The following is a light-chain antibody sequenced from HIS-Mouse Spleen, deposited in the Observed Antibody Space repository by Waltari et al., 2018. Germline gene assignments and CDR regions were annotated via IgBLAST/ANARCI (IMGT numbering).Light chain of an antibody. CDR3: QVWDSSSDHVV. CDR2: EDS. J-gene: IGLJ2*01. V-gene: IGLV3-21*03. CDR1: NIGSER. Sequence: SYVLTQPPSVSVAPGKTARITCGRNNIGSERVHWYQQKPGQAPVLVVYEDSDRPSGIPERFSGSNSGNTATLTISRVEAGDEADYYCQVWDSSSDHVVFGGGTKLTVL.